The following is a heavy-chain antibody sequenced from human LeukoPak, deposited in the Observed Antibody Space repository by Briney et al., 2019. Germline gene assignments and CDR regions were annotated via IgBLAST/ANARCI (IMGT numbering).Heavy chain of an antibody. J-gene: IGHJ4*02. CDR1: GFTFSSYG. CDR3: ARIERTSYYDFWSGYYTCFYFDY. D-gene: IGHD3-3*01. Sequence: GGSLRLSCAASGFTFSSYGMHWVRQAPGKGLEWVAFIRYDGSNKYYADSVKGRFTISRDNAKNSLYLQMNSLRAEDTAVYYCARIERTSYYDFWSGYYTCFYFDYWGQGTLVTVSS. V-gene: IGHV3-30*02. CDR2: IRYDGSNK.